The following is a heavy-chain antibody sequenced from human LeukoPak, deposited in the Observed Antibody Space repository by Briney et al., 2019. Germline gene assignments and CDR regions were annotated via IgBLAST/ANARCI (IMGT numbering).Heavy chain of an antibody. J-gene: IGHJ4*02. CDR1: GGSITSYY. V-gene: IGHV4-59*01. D-gene: IGHD6-19*01. CDR3: ARVGSGSFDY. Sequence: SETLSLTCTVSGGSITSYYWSWIRQPPGKGLEWIGYIYYSGNTNYNPSLKSRVTISIDTSKNQFSLKLSSVTAADTAVYYCARVGSGSFDYWGQGTLVTVSS. CDR2: IYYSGNT.